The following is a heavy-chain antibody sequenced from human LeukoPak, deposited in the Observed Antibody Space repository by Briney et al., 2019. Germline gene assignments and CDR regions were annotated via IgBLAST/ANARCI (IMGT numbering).Heavy chain of an antibody. CDR2: LSESGGT. Sequence: SETLSLTCAVYSXSFNSYFWSWIRQVPGKGLEWIAELSESGGTNYSPSLKRRVTISVDTSKNQFSLNLTPVTAADTAIYYCARVPGGVFDFWGQGALVTVSS. CDR3: ARVPGGVFDF. V-gene: IGHV4-34*01. D-gene: IGHD3-10*01. CDR1: SXSFNSYF. J-gene: IGHJ4*02.